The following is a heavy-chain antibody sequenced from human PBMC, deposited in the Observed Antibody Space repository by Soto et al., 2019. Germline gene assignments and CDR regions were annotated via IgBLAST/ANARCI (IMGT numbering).Heavy chain of an antibody. J-gene: IGHJ6*02. CDR1: GGTLSSYA. CDR2: IIPIFGTA. Sequence: SVKVSCKASGGTLSSYAISWVRQAPGQGLEWMGGIIPIFGTANYAQKFQGRVTITADESTSTAYMELSSLRSEDTAVYYCALTADLYYYYGMDVWGQGTTVTVS. V-gene: IGHV1-69*13. CDR3: ALTADLYYYYGMDV. D-gene: IGHD3-9*01.